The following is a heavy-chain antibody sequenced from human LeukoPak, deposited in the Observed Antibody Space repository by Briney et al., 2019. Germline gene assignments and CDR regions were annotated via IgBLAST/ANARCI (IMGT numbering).Heavy chain of an antibody. D-gene: IGHD3-22*01. CDR3: ARDFPYYYDTSGYYSDY. J-gene: IGHJ4*02. V-gene: IGHV3-7*01. CDR2: IKQDGSEK. CDR1: GFTFSGYW. Sequence: PPGGSLRLSCVASGFTFSGYWMRWVRQAPGKGLEWVANIKQDGSEKYYVDFVKGRFTISRDNAKNSLYLQMNSLRAEDTALYYCARDFPYYYDTSGYYSDYWGQGTLVTVSS.